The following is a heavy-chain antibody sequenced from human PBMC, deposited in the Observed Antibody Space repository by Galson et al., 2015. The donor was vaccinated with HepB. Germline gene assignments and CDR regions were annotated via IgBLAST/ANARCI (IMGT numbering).Heavy chain of an antibody. CDR3: ARHSGSYPPYFDY. V-gene: IGHV3-21*01. CDR1: GFTFSSYS. CDR2: ISSSSSYI. J-gene: IGHJ4*02. Sequence: SLRLSCAASGFTFSSYSMNWVRQAPGKGLEWVSSISSSSSYIYYADSVKGRFTISRDNAKNSLYLQMNSLRAEDTAVYYCARHSGSYPPYFDYWGQGTLVTVSS. D-gene: IGHD1-26*01.